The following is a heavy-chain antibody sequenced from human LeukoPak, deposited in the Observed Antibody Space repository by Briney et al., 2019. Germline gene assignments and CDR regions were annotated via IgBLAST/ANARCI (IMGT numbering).Heavy chain of an antibody. D-gene: IGHD1-26*01. V-gene: IGHV4-34*01. CDR1: GGSFSGYY. J-gene: IGHJ5*02. CDR3: ARLEYSGSYYERWFDP. Sequence: SETLSLTCAVYGGSFSGYYWSWIRQPPGKGLEWIGEINHSGSTNYNPSLKSRVTISVDTSKNQFSLKLSSVTAADTAVYYCARLEYSGSYYERWFDPWGQGTLVTVSS. CDR2: INHSGST.